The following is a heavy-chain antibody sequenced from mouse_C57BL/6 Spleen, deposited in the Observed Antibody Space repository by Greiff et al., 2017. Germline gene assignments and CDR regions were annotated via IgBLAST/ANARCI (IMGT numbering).Heavy chain of an antibody. V-gene: IGHV5-17*01. CDR1: GFTFSDYG. J-gene: IGHJ3*01. Sequence: EVQGVESGGGLVKPGGSLKLSCAASGFTFSDYGMHWVRQAPEKGLEWVAYISSGSSTIYYADTVKGRFTISRDNAKSTLFLQMTSLRSEDTAMYYCARHDYGSNPFAYWGQGTLVTVSA. D-gene: IGHD1-1*01. CDR2: ISSGSSTI. CDR3: ARHDYGSNPFAY.